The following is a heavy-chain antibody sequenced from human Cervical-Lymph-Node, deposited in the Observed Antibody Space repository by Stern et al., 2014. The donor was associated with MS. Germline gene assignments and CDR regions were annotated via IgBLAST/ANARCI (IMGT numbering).Heavy chain of an antibody. V-gene: IGHV4-30-4*01. CDR2: IYYSGGT. Sequence: QVQLQESGPGLVKPSQTLSLTCTVSGGSISSGDYYWSWIRQPPEKGLEWIGYIYYSGGTYSNPSLRSRVTISVDTSKNQFSLKLSSVTAADTAVYYCAREGSTVYYGMDVWGQGTTVTVSS. J-gene: IGHJ6*02. CDR1: GGSISSGDYY. D-gene: IGHD4-17*01. CDR3: AREGSTVYYGMDV.